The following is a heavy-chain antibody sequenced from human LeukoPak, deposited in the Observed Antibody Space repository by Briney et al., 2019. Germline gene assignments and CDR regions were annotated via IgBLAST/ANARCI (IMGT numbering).Heavy chain of an antibody. V-gene: IGHV4-34*01. J-gene: IGHJ5*02. CDR3: ARRNWFDP. CDR1: GGSFSGYY. Sequence: PSETLSLTCAVYGGSFSGYYWSWIRQPPGKGLEWIGEINHSGSTNYNPSLKSRVIISVDTSKNQFSLKLSSVTAADTAVYYCARRNWFDPWGQGTLVTVSS. CDR2: INHSGST.